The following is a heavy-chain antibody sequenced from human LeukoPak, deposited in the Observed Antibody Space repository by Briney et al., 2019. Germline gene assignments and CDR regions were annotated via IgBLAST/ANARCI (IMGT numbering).Heavy chain of an antibody. V-gene: IGHV1-2*06. J-gene: IGHJ4*02. CDR1: GYTFTGYY. D-gene: IGHD3-16*01. CDR3: ARVMITFGGVPNFDY. CDR2: INPNSGGA. Sequence: GASVKVSCKASGYTFTGYYMHWVRQAPGQGLEWMGRINPNSGGANYAQKFQGRVTMTRDTSISTAYMELSRLRSDDTAVYYCARVMITFGGVPNFDYWGLGTLVTVSS.